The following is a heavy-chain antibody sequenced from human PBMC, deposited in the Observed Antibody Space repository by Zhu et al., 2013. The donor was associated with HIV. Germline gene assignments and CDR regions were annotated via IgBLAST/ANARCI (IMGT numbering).Heavy chain of an antibody. CDR2: INAGNGNT. J-gene: IGHJ6*02. V-gene: IGHV1-3*01. Sequence: QVQLVQSGAEVKKPGASVKVSCKASGYTFTSYAMHWVRQAPGQRLEWMGWINAGNGNTKYSQKFQGRVTITRDTSASTAYMELSSLRSEDTAVYYCARGTDGDYDRPYYYYGMDVWGQGTTVTVSS. CDR1: GYTFTSYA. CDR3: ARGTDGDYDRPYYYYGMDV. D-gene: IGHD4-17*01.